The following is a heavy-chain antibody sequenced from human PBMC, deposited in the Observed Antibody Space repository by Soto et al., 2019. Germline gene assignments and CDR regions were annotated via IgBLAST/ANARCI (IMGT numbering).Heavy chain of an antibody. V-gene: IGHV3-72*01. Sequence: EVQLVESGGGLVQPGGSLRLSCVASGFTFSDHYMDWVRQAPGKGLEWVGRARNKVNSYIIAYAASVKGRFTISRDDSEDSLYLQMSSLKTEDAAVYFCARLMGTSFDLWGQETLVTVSS. CDR2: ARNKVNSYII. CDR3: ARLMGTSFDL. J-gene: IGHJ4*02. CDR1: GFTFSDHY.